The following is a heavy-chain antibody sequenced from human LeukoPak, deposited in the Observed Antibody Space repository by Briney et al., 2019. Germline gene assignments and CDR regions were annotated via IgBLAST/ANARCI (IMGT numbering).Heavy chain of an antibody. CDR2: ISGSGGST. D-gene: IGHD2-21*01. CDR3: AKGMRGEPVVYWYFDL. V-gene: IGHV3-23*01. Sequence: PGGSLRLSCAASGFTFSSYAMSWVRQAPGKGLEWVSAISGSGGSTYYADSVKGRFTISRDNSKNTLYLQMNSLRAEDTAVYYCAKGMRGEPVVYWYFDLWGRGTLVTVSS. CDR1: GFTFSSYA. J-gene: IGHJ2*01.